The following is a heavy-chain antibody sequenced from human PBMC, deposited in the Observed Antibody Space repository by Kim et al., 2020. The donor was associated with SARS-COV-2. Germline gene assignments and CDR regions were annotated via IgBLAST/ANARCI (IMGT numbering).Heavy chain of an antibody. D-gene: IGHD3-16*01. CDR2: ISGSDNNT. CDR3: AKWASWGVSDY. CDR1: GFTFTYA. J-gene: IGHJ4*02. Sequence: GGSLRLSCAASGFTFTYAMSWLRQAPGRGLEWVSTISGSDNNTYYPDSVKGRFTISRDNSKNTLYLQMNSLRVEDTAVYYCAKWASWGVSDYWGQGTLVTVSS. V-gene: IGHV3-23*01.